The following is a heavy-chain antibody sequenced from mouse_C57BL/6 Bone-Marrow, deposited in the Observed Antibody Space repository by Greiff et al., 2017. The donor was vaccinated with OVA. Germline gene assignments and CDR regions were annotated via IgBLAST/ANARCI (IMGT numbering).Heavy chain of an antibody. CDR1: GYSFTDYY. V-gene: IGHV1-39*01. Sequence: EVQLQQSGPELVKPGASVKISCKASGYSFTDYYMNWVKQSNGKSLEWIGVINPNYGTTSYNQKFKGKATLTVDQSSSTAYMQLNSLTSEDSAVYYCARSIIFLYYYGSSFDYWGQGTTLTVSS. D-gene: IGHD1-1*01. CDR3: ARSIIFLYYYGSSFDY. J-gene: IGHJ2*01. CDR2: INPNYGTT.